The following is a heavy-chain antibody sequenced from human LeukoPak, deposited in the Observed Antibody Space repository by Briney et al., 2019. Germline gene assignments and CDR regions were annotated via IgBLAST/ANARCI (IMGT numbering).Heavy chain of an antibody. CDR3: ATGVVGSSGYYLVNFDY. CDR1: GYTLTELS. J-gene: IGHJ4*02. Sequence: ASVKVSCKVSGYTLTELSMHWVRQAPGKGREWMGGFDPEDGETIYAQKFQGRVTMTEDTSTDTAYMELSSLRSEDTAVYYCATGVVGSSGYYLVNFDYWGQGTLVTVSS. CDR2: FDPEDGET. V-gene: IGHV1-24*01. D-gene: IGHD3-22*01.